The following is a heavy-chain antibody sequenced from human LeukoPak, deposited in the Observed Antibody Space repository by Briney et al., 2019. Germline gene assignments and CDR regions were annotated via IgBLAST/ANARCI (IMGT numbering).Heavy chain of an antibody. V-gene: IGHV3-11*01. Sequence: PGGSLRLSCAASEFTFSNAWMSWVRQAPGKGLEWVSYISSSDSTIYYADSVKGRFTISRDNAKNSVYLQMNSLRAEDTAVYYCASYGSGSYYNWFDPWGQGTLVTVSS. D-gene: IGHD3-10*01. J-gene: IGHJ5*02. CDR3: ASYGSGSYYNWFDP. CDR2: ISSSDSTI. CDR1: EFTFSNAW.